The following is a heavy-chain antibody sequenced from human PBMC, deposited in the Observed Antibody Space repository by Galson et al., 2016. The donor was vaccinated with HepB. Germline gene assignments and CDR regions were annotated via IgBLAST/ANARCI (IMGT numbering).Heavy chain of an antibody. D-gene: IGHD2-15*01. CDR3: ARDPPAAGTATWA. J-gene: IGHJ5*02. V-gene: IGHV3-53*01. CDR2: MYSLGTT. Sequence: SLRLSCAASGFSVSNNYMRWVRQAPGKGLEWVSLMYSLGTTHYADSVKGRFTISRDNSKNTLYLQMNGLRVEDTAMYYCARDPPAAGTATWAWGQGTLVTVSS. CDR1: GFSVSNNY.